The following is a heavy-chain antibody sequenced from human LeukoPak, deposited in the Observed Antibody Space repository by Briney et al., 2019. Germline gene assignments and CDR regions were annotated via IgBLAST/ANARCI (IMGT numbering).Heavy chain of an antibody. Sequence: PGGSLRLSGAASGFTFSSDWMHCVRQAPGKGLGWVSRINSEGGSTNYADSVKGRFTISTDNAKNTLYLQMNSLRAEDTAVYYSARQCKRASGAFDIGGQGKMVTVSS. V-gene: IGHV3-74*01. J-gene: IGHJ3*02. CDR3: ARQCKRASGAFDI. CDR2: INSEGGST. CDR1: GFTFSSDW. D-gene: IGHD2-8*01.